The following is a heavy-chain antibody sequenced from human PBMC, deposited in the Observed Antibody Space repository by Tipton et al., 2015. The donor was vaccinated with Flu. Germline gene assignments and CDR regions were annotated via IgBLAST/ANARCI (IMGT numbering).Heavy chain of an antibody. D-gene: IGHD3-16*02. V-gene: IGHV4-34*01. CDR2: INHSGST. J-gene: IGHJ6*02. CDR3: ARGRSNRYYYYYYGMDV. Sequence: LRLSCAVYGGSFSGYYWSWIRQPPGKGLEWIGEINHSGSTNYNPSLKSRVTISVDTSKNQFSLKLSSVTAADTAVYYCARGRSNRYYYYYYGMDVWGQGTTVTVSS. CDR1: GGSFSGYY.